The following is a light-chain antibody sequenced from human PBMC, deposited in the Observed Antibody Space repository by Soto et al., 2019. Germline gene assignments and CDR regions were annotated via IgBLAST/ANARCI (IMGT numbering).Light chain of an antibody. CDR1: QSISTY. CDR2: DAS. V-gene: IGKV1-39*01. CDR3: QQSYMDPIT. J-gene: IGKJ5*01. Sequence: DIRTKQSPSSLSAYVGNRVTITCRASQSISTYLNWYQKKPGKAPNLLIYDASRLQSGVPSRFSGSGGGTDFTLSISSVQPEDFATYFCQQSYMDPITFGQGTRLEI.